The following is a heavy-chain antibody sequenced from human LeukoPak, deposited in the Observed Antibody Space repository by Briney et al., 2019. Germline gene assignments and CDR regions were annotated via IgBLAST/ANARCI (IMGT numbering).Heavy chain of an antibody. CDR2: IYYSGST. J-gene: IGHJ3*02. CDR1: GGSISSSSYY. Sequence: ASETLSLTCTVSGGSISSSSYYWGWIRQPPGKGLEWIGSIYYSGSTYYNPSLKSRVTISVDTSKNQFSLKLSSVTAADTAVYYCARLGYSSSRAAPKSRAFDIWGQGTMVTVSS. V-gene: IGHV4-39*07. D-gene: IGHD6-13*01. CDR3: ARLGYSSSRAAPKSRAFDI.